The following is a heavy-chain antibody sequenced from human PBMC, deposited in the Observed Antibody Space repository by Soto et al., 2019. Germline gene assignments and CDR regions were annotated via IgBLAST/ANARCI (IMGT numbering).Heavy chain of an antibody. CDR3: ARDFPADSSSWSLYYYYYMDV. V-gene: IGHV3-7*01. D-gene: IGHD6-13*01. CDR1: GFTFSSYW. CDR2: IKQDGSEK. Sequence: GSLRLSCAASGFTFSSYWMSWVRQAPGKGLEWVANIKQDGSEKYYVDSVKGRFTISRDNAKNSLYLQMNSLRAEDTAVYYCARDFPADSSSWSLYYYYYMDVWGKGTTVTVSS. J-gene: IGHJ6*03.